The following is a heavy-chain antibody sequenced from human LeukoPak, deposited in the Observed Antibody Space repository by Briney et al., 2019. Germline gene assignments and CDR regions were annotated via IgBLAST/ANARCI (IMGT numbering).Heavy chain of an antibody. V-gene: IGHV3-48*01. D-gene: IGHD1-1*01. CDR3: TRDYNWNPDY. CDR1: GFTFSTYS. Sequence: PGRSLRLSCAASGFTFSTYSMNWVRQAPGKGLEWVSYIRSSGTTTYYADSVEGRFTISRDNGKNSLYLQMNSLRAEDTGVYYCTRDYNWNPDYWGQGTLVTVSS. CDR2: IRSSGTTT. J-gene: IGHJ4*02.